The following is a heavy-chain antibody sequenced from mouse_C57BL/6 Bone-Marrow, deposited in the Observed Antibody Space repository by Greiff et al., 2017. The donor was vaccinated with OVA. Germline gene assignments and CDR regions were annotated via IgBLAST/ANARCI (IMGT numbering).Heavy chain of an antibody. CDR2: ILPGSGST. CDR1: GYTFTGYW. CDR3: ARFDYDRDFAY. J-gene: IGHJ3*01. D-gene: IGHD2-4*01. Sequence: VQLQQSGAELMKPGASVKLSCKATGYTFTGYWIEWVKQRPGHGLEWIGEILPGSGSTNYNEKFKGKATFTAATSSHTAYMQHSSLTTEDSTIYYCARFDYDRDFAYWGQGTLVTVSA. V-gene: IGHV1-9*01.